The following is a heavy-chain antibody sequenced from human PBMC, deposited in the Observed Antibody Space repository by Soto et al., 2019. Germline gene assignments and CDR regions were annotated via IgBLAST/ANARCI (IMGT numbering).Heavy chain of an antibody. CDR3: ARLQGRGTDYEFWSGYFDS. Sequence: AASVKVSCKASGYTFTAYYVHWVRQAPGQGLEWMGWVNPLTGDTTYAQKFEGRVTMTRDTSISTAYMELSRLRSDDTAIYYCARLQGRGTDYEFWSGYFDSWGQGTQVTVSS. J-gene: IGHJ4*02. D-gene: IGHD3-3*01. CDR2: VNPLTGDT. V-gene: IGHV1-2*02. CDR1: GYTFTAYY.